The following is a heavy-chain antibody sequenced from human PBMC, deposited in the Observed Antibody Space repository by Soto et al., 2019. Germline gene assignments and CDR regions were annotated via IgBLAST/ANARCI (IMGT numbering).Heavy chain of an antibody. D-gene: IGHD5-12*01. CDR2: IYSGGST. CDR3: AREILVGGYDSKSYFDY. J-gene: IGHJ4*02. Sequence: GGSLRLSCAASGFTVSSNYMSWVRQAPGKGLEWVSVIYSGGSTYYADSVKGRFTISRDNSKNTLYLQMNSLRAEDTAVYYCAREILVGGYDSKSYFDYWGQGTLVTVSS. V-gene: IGHV3-66*01. CDR1: GFTVSSNY.